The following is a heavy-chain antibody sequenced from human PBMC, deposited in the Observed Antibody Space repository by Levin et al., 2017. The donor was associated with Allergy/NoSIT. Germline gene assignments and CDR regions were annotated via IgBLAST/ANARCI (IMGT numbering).Heavy chain of an antibody. D-gene: IGHD3-10*01. CDR3: AKTAILWFGELSMFDY. V-gene: IGHV3-23*01. J-gene: IGHJ4*02. CDR2: ISGSGGST. Sequence: PGGSLRLSCAASGFTFSSYAMSWVRQAPGKGLEWVSAISGSGGSTHYADSVKGRFTISRDTSKNTLYLQMNSLRAEDTAVYYCAKTAILWFGELSMFDYWGQGTLVTVSS. CDR1: GFTFSSYA.